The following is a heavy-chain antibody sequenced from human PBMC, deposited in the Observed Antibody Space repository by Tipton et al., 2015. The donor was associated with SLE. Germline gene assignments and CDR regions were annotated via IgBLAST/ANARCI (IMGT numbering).Heavy chain of an antibody. J-gene: IGHJ3*02. CDR1: GGSISSYY. D-gene: IGHD6-6*01. Sequence: TLSLTCTVSGGSISSYYWSWIRQPPGKGLEWIGYIYYNGSTNYNPSLKSRVTISVDTSKNQFSLKLRSVTAADTAVYYCARSQGSMDAFAIWGQGTMVSVSS. CDR3: ARSQGSMDAFAI. CDR2: IYYNGST. V-gene: IGHV4-59*01.